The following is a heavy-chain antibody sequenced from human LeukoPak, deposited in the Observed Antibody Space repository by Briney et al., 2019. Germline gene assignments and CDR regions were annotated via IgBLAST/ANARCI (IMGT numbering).Heavy chain of an antibody. CDR3: ASYGDYLSGYFDY. V-gene: IGHV4-34*01. Sequence: PSETLSLTCAVYGGSFSGYYWSWIRQPPGKGLEWIGEINHSGSTNDNPSLKSRVTISVDTSKNQISLKLSSVTAADTAVYYCASYGDYLSGYFDYWGQGTLVTVSS. CDR1: GGSFSGYY. CDR2: INHSGST. D-gene: IGHD4-17*01. J-gene: IGHJ4*02.